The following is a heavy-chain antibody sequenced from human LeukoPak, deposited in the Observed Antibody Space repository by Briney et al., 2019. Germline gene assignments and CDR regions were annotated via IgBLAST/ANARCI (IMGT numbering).Heavy chain of an antibody. J-gene: IGHJ5*01. V-gene: IGHV1-18*01. D-gene: IGHD3-10*01. CDR2: ISTYSGNT. Sequence: ASVKVSCKASGYTFTNYGITWVRQAPGQGLEWMGWISTYSGNTNYARNLQGRVTMTTDTFTTTAYMELRSLGSDDTAVYYCARGGVTNWLDSWGQGTLVTVSS. CDR1: GYTFTNYG. CDR3: ARGGVTNWLDS.